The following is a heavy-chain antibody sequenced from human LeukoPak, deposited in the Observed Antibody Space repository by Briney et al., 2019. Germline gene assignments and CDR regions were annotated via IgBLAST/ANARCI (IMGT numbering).Heavy chain of an antibody. CDR1: GFTFSSYA. CDR3: AKAGSSSWGYYYYYMDV. V-gene: IGHV3-30-3*01. Sequence: GGSLRLSCAASGFTFSSYAMHWVRQAPGKGLEWVAVISYDGSNKYYADSVKGRFTISRDNSKNTLYLQMNSLRAEDTAVYYCAKAGSSSWGYYYYYMDVWGEGTTVTVSS. D-gene: IGHD6-13*01. CDR2: ISYDGSNK. J-gene: IGHJ6*03.